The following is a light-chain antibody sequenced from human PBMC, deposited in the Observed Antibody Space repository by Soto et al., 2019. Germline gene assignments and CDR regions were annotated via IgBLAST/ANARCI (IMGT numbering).Light chain of an antibody. CDR1: QSVSIY. J-gene: IGKJ2*01. CDR2: ASS. V-gene: IGKV1-39*01. Sequence: DIQMTQSPSSLSSSVGYIVTITFRTSQSVSIYVNWYQQKPGKAPILLIYASSSLQSGVPSRFSGSGSGTDFTLTISSLEPEDFATYYCQQSYSTPTFGQGTKVDIK. CDR3: QQSYSTPT.